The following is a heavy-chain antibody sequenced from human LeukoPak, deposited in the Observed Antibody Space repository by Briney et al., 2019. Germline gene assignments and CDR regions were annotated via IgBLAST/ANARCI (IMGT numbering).Heavy chain of an antibody. V-gene: IGHV1-8*01. J-gene: IGHJ4*02. CDR2: MNPNSGNT. CDR3: ARNSRVASASGLNY. Sequence: ASVKVSCKASGYTFTSYDINWVRQATGQGLEWMGWMNPNSGNTGYAQKFQGRVTITADESTSTVFMELSSLRSDDTAFYYRARNSRVASASGLNYWGQGTLVTVSS. D-gene: IGHD4-23*01. CDR1: GYTFTSYD.